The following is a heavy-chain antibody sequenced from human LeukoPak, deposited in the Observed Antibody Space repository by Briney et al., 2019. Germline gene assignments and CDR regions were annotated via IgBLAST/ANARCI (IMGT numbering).Heavy chain of an antibody. CDR2: INHSGST. J-gene: IGHJ4*02. D-gene: IGHD3-10*01. V-gene: IGHV4-34*01. Sequence: SETLSLTCAVYGGSFSGYYWSWIRQPPGKGLEWIGEINHSGSTNYNPSLKSRVTISVDTSKNQFSLKLSSVTAADTAVYYCARDVWFGELGFDYWGQGTLVTVSS. CDR3: ARDVWFGELGFDY. CDR1: GGSFSGYY.